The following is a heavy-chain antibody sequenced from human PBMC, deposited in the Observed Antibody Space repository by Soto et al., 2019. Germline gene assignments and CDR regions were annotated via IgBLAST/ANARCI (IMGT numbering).Heavy chain of an antibody. CDR2: ISSNGDST. CDR1: GFTFSSYA. Sequence: GGSLRLSCAASGFTFSSYAMHWVRQAPGKGLEWVAAISSNGDSTYYANSVKGRFTISRDNSKNTLSLQMNSLRVEDTAVYYCARDLHRYPGEYWGPGTLVTVSS. V-gene: IGHV3-64*01. D-gene: IGHD3-10*01. CDR3: ARDLHRYPGEY. J-gene: IGHJ4*02.